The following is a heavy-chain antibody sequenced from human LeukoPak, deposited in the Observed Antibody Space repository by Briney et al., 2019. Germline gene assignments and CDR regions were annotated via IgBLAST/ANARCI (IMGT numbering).Heavy chain of an antibody. J-gene: IGHJ4*02. CDR3: ARDPDYYGSGSYYNGDDY. CDR2: INPNSGGT. D-gene: IGHD3-10*01. Sequence: ASVKVSCKASGYTFTGYYMHWVRQAPGQGLEWMGRINPNSGGTNYAQKFQRRVTMTRDTSISTAYMELSRLRSDDTAVYYCARDPDYYGSGSYYNGDDYWGQGTLVTVSS. V-gene: IGHV1-2*06. CDR1: GYTFTGYY.